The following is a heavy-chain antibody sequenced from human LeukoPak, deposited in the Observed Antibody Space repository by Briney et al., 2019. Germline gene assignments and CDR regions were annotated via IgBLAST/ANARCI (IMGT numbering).Heavy chain of an antibody. CDR1: GYSISSGYY. J-gene: IGHJ4*02. CDR3: ASRVAAPFDY. D-gene: IGHD6-6*01. V-gene: IGHV4-38-2*01. CDR2: IYHSGST. Sequence: KPSETLSLTCAVSGYSISSGYYGGWIRQPPGKGLEWIGSIYHSGSTYYNPSLKSRVTISVDTSKNQFSLKLSSVTAADTAVYYCASRVAAPFDYWGQGTLVTVSS.